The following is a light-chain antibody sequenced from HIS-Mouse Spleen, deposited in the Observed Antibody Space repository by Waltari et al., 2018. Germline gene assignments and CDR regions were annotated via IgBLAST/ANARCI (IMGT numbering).Light chain of an antibody. V-gene: IGLV2-23*01. CDR1: SSDVGSYNL. J-gene: IGLJ2*01. Sequence: QSALTQPASVSGSPGQSITISCTGTSSDVGSYNLVSWYQQPPGKAPKLMIYEGSKRHSGVSNRFSGSKSGNTASLTISGLQAEDEADYYCCSYAGSSTYVVFGGGTKLTVL. CDR2: EGS. CDR3: CSYAGSSTYVV.